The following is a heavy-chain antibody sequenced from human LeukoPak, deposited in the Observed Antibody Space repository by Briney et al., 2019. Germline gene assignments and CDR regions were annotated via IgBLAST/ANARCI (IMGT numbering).Heavy chain of an antibody. Sequence: PSETLSLTCAVYGGSFSGYYWSWIRQPPGKGLEWIGEINHSGSTNYNPSLKSRVTISVDTSKNQFSLKLSSVTAADTAVYYCARGPRYCSSTSCPLFDYWGQGTLVTVSS. V-gene: IGHV4-34*01. CDR2: INHSGST. D-gene: IGHD2-2*01. J-gene: IGHJ4*02. CDR3: ARGPRYCSSTSCPLFDY. CDR1: GGSFSGYY.